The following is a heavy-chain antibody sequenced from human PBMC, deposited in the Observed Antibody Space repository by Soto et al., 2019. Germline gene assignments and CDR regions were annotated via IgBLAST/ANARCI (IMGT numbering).Heavy chain of an antibody. V-gene: IGHV1-3*01. D-gene: IGHD3-16*02. Sequence: ASVKVSWKASGYTFTSYAMHWVRQAPGQRLEWMGWVNAGNGNTKYSQKFQGRVTITRDTSASTAYMELSSLRSEDTAVYYCARFVITFGGVIGTFDFWAQGNLVTVSS. CDR2: VNAGNGNT. J-gene: IGHJ4*02. CDR3: ARFVITFGGVIGTFDF. CDR1: GYTFTSYA.